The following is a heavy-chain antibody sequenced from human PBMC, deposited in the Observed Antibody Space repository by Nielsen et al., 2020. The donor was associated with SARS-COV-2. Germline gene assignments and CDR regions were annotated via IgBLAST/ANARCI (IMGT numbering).Heavy chain of an antibody. V-gene: IGHV3-30*02. J-gene: IGHJ6*02. D-gene: IGHD3-10*01. CDR2: IWYDGSNK. Sequence: GESLKISCAASGFTFSSYGMHWVRQAPGKGLEWVAVIWYDGSNKYYADSVKGRFTISRDNSKNTLYLQMNSLRAEDTAVYYCAKDRGVRALYYYYGMDVWGQGTTVTVSS. CDR1: GFTFSSYG. CDR3: AKDRGVRALYYYYGMDV.